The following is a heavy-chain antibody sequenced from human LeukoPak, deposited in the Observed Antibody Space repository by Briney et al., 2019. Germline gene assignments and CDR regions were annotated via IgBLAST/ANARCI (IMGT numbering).Heavy chain of an antibody. CDR1: AFTFSNYA. J-gene: IGHJ4*02. D-gene: IGHD3-22*01. CDR2: IFFDGTTK. Sequence: GGSLRLSCAASAFTFSNYAMHWVRQAPGKGLEWVGVIFFDGTTKYYADYVKGRFTISRDNSRNTLYLQMNSLRPEDTAVYYCARDRYYDSSGYYYGLDYWGQGTLVTVSS. CDR3: ARDRYYDSSGYYYGLDY. V-gene: IGHV3-30*04.